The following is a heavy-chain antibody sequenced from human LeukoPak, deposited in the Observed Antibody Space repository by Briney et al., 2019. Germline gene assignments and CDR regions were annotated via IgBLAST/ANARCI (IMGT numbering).Heavy chain of an antibody. Sequence: GGSLRLSCAASGFTVSHNYMSWVRQAPGKGLEWVSVIYSDGSTYYADSVKGRFTISRDNSKDTLYLQMNSLRAEDTAVYFCACGMATITDYWGQGTLVTVSS. D-gene: IGHD5-24*01. V-gene: IGHV3-66*01. CDR2: IYSDGST. CDR3: ACGMATITDY. CDR1: GFTVSHNY. J-gene: IGHJ4*02.